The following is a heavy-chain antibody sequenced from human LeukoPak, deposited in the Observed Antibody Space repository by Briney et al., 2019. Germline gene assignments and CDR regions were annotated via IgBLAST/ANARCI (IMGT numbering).Heavy chain of an antibody. CDR2: IHHSGST. D-gene: IGHD2-2*01. CDR1: GYSISSGYY. CDR3: ARGDIVVVPAAIVETLNAFDI. V-gene: IGHV4-38-2*02. J-gene: IGHJ3*02. Sequence: SETLSLTCTVSGYSISSGYYWGWIRQPPGKGLEWIGSIHHSGSTYYNPSLKSRVTISVDTSKNQFSLKLSSVTAADTAVYYCARGDIVVVPAAIVETLNAFDIWGQGTMVTVSS.